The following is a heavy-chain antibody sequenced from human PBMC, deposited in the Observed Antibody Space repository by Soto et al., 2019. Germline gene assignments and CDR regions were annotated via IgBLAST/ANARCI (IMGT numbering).Heavy chain of an antibody. V-gene: IGHV3-7*01. Sequence: EVQLVESGGGLVQPGGSLRLSCTASGFPFNTYWMSWVRQAPGKGLECVANINEDGRGKYYVDSMKGRFTISRDNGENSVYLQMSSLGVEDTAVYYCARGHWQLEHWGQGTLVTVSS. J-gene: IGHJ4*02. D-gene: IGHD6-13*01. CDR3: ARGHWQLEH. CDR1: GFPFNTYW. CDR2: INEDGRGK.